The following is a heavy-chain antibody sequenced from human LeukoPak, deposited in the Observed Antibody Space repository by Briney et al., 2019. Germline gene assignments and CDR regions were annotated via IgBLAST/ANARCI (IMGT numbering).Heavy chain of an antibody. Sequence: WHTLSLTCAISGDSVSSNSAAWNWIRQSPSRGLEWLGRTYYRSKWYNDYAISVKSRITINPDTSKNQFSLQLNSVTPEDTAVYYCARCGGDCYDFDYWGQGALVTVSS. CDR3: ARCGGDCYDFDY. CDR2: TYYRSKWYN. D-gene: IGHD2-21*02. CDR1: GDSVSSNSAA. V-gene: IGHV6-1*01. J-gene: IGHJ4*02.